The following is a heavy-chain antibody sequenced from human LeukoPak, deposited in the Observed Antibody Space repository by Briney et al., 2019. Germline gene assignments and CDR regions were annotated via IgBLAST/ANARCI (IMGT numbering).Heavy chain of an antibody. V-gene: IGHV4-38-2*01. D-gene: IGHD2-15*01. CDR3: ASLPRYCSGNSCSGMDV. CDR2: IYHSGST. J-gene: IGHJ6*04. Sequence: PSETLSLTCAVSGYLISNGYYWGWVRQPPGKGLEWIGSIYHSGSTYYSPSLKSRVSMSVDTSKNQFSLNLSSLTAADTAMHYCASLPRYCSGNSCSGMDVWGKGTTVTVSS. CDR1: GYLISNGYY.